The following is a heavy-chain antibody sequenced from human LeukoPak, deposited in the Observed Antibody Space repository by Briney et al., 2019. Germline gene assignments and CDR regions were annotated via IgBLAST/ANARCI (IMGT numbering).Heavy chain of an antibody. CDR1: GFTFNNYI. J-gene: IGHJ3*02. Sequence: GGSLRLSCAASGFTFNNYIMNWVRQAPGKGLEWVSYISSSSSTIYYADSVKGRFTISRDNAKNSLYLQMNSLRAEDTAVYYCARDKDAFDIWGQGTMVTVSS. V-gene: IGHV3-48*01. CDR2: ISSSSSTI. CDR3: ARDKDAFDI.